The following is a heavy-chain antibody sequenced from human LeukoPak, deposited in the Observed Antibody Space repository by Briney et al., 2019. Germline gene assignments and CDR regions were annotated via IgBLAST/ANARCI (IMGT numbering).Heavy chain of an antibody. CDR1: GGTFSSYA. J-gene: IGHJ3*02. D-gene: IGHD1-26*01. Sequence: ASVKVSCKASGGTFSSYAISWVRQAPGQGLEWMGIINPSGGSTSYAQKFQGRVTMTRDTSTSTVYMELSSLRSEDTAVYYCARAKSPREAFDIWGQGTMVTVSS. V-gene: IGHV1-46*01. CDR3: ARAKSPREAFDI. CDR2: INPSGGST.